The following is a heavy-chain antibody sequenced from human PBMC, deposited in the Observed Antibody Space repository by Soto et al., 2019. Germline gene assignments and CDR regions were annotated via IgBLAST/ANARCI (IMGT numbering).Heavy chain of an antibody. CDR2: MNPDNGNT. Sequence: ASVKVSCKASGYTFSTYEINWVRRAAGQGLEWMGRMNPDNGNTGYAQKFQDRVTMTRNTSISTAYMELSSLRSDDTAVYYCARGPRESGEWLLFDYWGQGALVTVPS. CDR3: ARGPRESGEWLLFDY. CDR1: GYTFSTYE. V-gene: IGHV1-8*01. D-gene: IGHD3-3*01. J-gene: IGHJ4*02.